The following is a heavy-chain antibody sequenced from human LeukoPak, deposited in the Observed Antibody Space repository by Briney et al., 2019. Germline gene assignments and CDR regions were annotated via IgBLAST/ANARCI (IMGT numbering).Heavy chain of an antibody. CDR1: GGSISSVNYY. V-gene: IGHV4-30-4*02. CDR2: IYYGGRT. Sequence: PSETLSLTCSVSGGSISSVNYYWGWIRQPPGKGLEWIGNIYYGGRTFYNPSLRSRVTISVDTSKNQFSLKLSSVTAADTAVYYCARWGPKIQNTFGGVMDAFDIWGQGTMVTVSS. J-gene: IGHJ3*02. CDR3: ARWGPKIQNTFGGVMDAFDI. D-gene: IGHD3-16*01.